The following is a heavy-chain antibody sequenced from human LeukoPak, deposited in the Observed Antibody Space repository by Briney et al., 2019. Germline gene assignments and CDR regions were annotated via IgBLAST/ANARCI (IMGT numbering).Heavy chain of an antibody. CDR1: GFTFSDYY. CDR3: AKSLLTTASGTGRAFDI. CDR2: ISASGDVT. Sequence: GGSLRLSCAASGFTFSDYYMSWIRQAPGKGLEWVSGISASGDVTFHADPLQGRFTISRDNSKNTLYLQMNSLRAEDTAEYYCAKSLLTTASGTGRAFDIWGQGTMVTVSA. V-gene: IGHV3-23*01. D-gene: IGHD1-26*01. J-gene: IGHJ3*02.